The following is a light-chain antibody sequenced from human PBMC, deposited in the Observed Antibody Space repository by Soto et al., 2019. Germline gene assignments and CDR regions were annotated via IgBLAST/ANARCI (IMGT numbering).Light chain of an antibody. J-gene: IGKJ1*01. CDR1: QSVRNN. Sequence: EIVMTQSPATLSVSPGATATLSCRASQSVRNNLAWYKQQPGRIPSLLIYGASTRATGVPGRFSGSGSGTEFTLTISSLQSEDFGVYYCQQYNNWPPGTFGRGTKVDIK. CDR3: QQYNNWPPGT. V-gene: IGKV3-15*01. CDR2: GAS.